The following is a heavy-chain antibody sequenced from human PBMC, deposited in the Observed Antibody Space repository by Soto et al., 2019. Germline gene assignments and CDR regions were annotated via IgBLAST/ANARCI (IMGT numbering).Heavy chain of an antibody. Sequence: VGSLRLSCAASGFSVSSNYMTWVRQAPGKGLEWVSLLYSGGATHYAASVKGRFTFSSDSSQNALFLQMNSLRIEDTATYYCVRGRYGSEIHWGQGTKVTVSS. CDR3: VRGRYGSEIH. V-gene: IGHV3-53*05. CDR2: LYSGGAT. CDR1: GFSVSSNY. D-gene: IGHD3-10*01. J-gene: IGHJ4*02.